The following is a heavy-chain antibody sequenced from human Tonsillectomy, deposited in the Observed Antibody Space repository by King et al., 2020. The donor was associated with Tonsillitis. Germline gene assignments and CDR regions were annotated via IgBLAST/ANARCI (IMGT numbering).Heavy chain of an antibody. CDR1: GYTFSSYY. Sequence: QLVQSGADLKKPGASVKVSCKASGYTFSSYYMHWVRQAPGQGLEWMGIINPSGGSTTYAQEFQGRVTMTRDTSTRTVYMGRSSLGSEDTAMYYCARAGGSYRGYFDYWGQGTLVTVSS. D-gene: IGHD1-26*01. J-gene: IGHJ4*02. V-gene: IGHV1-46*01. CDR2: INPSGGST. CDR3: ARAGGSYRGYFDY.